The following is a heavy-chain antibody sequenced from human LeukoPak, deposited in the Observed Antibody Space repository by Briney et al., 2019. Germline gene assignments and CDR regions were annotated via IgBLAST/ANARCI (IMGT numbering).Heavy chain of an antibody. V-gene: IGHV4-34*01. Sequence: SETLSLTCAVYGGSFSGYYWSWIRQPPGKGLEWIGEINHSGSTNYNPSLKSRVTISVDTSKNQFSLKLSSVTAADTAVYYCATRYSGYVAYWGQGTLVTVSS. D-gene: IGHD5-12*01. J-gene: IGHJ4*02. CDR2: INHSGST. CDR3: ATRYSGYVAY. CDR1: GGSFSGYY.